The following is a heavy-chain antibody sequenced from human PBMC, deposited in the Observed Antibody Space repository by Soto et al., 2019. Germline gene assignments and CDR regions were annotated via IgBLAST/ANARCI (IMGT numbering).Heavy chain of an antibody. D-gene: IGHD6-13*01. CDR3: ARHLPRIAAAGTGWFDP. Sequence: QLQLQESGPGLVKPSETLSLTCTVSGGSISSSSYYWGWIRQPPGKGLEWIGSIYYSGSTYYNPSLKSRVTISVDTSTNQFSLKLSSVTAADTAVYYCARHLPRIAAAGTGWFDPWGQGTLVTVSS. CDR2: IYYSGST. CDR1: GGSISSSSYY. J-gene: IGHJ5*02. V-gene: IGHV4-39*01.